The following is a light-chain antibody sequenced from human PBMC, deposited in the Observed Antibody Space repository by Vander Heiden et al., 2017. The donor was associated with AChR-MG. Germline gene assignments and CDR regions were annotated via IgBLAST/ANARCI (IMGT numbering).Light chain of an antibody. Sequence: DIQMTQSPSSLSASVGDRVTITCQASQDISNYLNWYQQKPGKAPNLLIFEASNLETGVPSRFSGSGSGIHFTFTISRLQPEDVGTYYCQHEDTLHFTFGHGTKVDIK. J-gene: IGKJ3*01. CDR3: QHEDTLHFT. V-gene: IGKV1-33*01. CDR1: QDISNY. CDR2: EAS.